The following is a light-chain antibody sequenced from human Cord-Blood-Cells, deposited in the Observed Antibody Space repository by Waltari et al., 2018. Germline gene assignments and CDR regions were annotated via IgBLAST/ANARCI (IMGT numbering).Light chain of an antibody. CDR1: SSDVGSYNL. V-gene: IGLV2-23*01. CDR3: CSYAGSVV. J-gene: IGLJ2*01. Sequence: QSALTQPASVSGSPGPSITISCPGPSSDVGSYNLVSWYQQHPGKAPKLMIYEGSKRPSGVSNRFSGSKSGNTASLTISGLQAEDEADYYCCSYAGSVVFGGGTKLTVL. CDR2: EGS.